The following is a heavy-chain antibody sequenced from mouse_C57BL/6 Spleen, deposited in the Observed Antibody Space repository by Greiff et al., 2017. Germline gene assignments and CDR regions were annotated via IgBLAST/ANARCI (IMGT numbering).Heavy chain of an antibody. J-gene: IGHJ2*01. CDR3: ARQEVVADY. CDR2: ISSGGSYT. Sequence: EVMLVESGGDLVKPGGSLKLSCAASGFTFSSYGMSWVRQTPDKRLEWVATISSGGSYTYYPDSVKGRFTISRDNAKNTLYLQMSSLKSEDTAMYYCARQEVVADYWGQGTTLTVSS. D-gene: IGHD1-1*01. V-gene: IGHV5-6*01. CDR1: GFTFSSYG.